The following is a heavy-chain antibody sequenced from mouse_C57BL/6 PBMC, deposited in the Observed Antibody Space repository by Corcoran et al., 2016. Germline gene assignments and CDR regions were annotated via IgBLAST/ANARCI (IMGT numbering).Heavy chain of an antibody. CDR1: GYTFTDYN. Sequence: EVQLQQSGPELVKPGASVKIPCKASGYTFTDYNMDWVKQSHGKSLEWIGDINPNNGGTIYNQKFKGKATLTVDKSSSTAYMELRSLTSEDTAVYYCARSWLLLDAMDYWGQGTSVTVSS. V-gene: IGHV1-18*01. CDR3: ARSWLLLDAMDY. CDR2: INPNNGGT. D-gene: IGHD2-3*01. J-gene: IGHJ4*01.